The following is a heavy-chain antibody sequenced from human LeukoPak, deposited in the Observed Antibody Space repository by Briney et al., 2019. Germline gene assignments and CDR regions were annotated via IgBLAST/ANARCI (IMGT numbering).Heavy chain of an antibody. V-gene: IGHV4-39*01. CDR2: IYYSGST. J-gene: IGHJ5*02. D-gene: IGHD2-2*03. CDR1: GGSISSSNNY. Sequence: SETLSLTCTVSGGSISSSNNYWGWIRQPPGKGLEWIGSIYYSGSTYYNPSLKSRVTISVDTSKNQFSLKLSSVTAADTAVYYCARRGYCGSTSCYPFDPWGQGTLVTVSS. CDR3: ARRGYCGSTSCYPFDP.